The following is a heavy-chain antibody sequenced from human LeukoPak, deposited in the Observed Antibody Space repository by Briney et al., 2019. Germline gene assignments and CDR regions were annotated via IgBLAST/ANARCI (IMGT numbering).Heavy chain of an antibody. Sequence: GGSLRLSCAASGFTVSSNYMSWVRQAPGKGLEWVSIIYSGGSTFYADSVKGRFTISRDNSKNTLYLQMNSLRAEDTAVYYCARGGSYLSAFDIWGQGTMVTVSS. CDR2: IYSGGST. D-gene: IGHD1-26*01. J-gene: IGHJ3*02. CDR3: ARGGSYLSAFDI. V-gene: IGHV3-53*01. CDR1: GFTVSSNY.